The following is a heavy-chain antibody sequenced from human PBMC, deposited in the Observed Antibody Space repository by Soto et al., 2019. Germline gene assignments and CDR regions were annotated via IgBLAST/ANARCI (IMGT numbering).Heavy chain of an antibody. V-gene: IGHV1-69*12. D-gene: IGHD2-21*02. CDR1: GGTFSSYA. J-gene: IGHJ3*02. CDR3: ARAWLETYCGGDCTQDAFDI. CDR2: IIPIFGTA. Sequence: QVQLVQSGAEVKKPGSSVKVSCKASGGTFSSYAISWVRQAPGQGLEWMGGIIPIFGTANYAQKFQGRVKITADESTSTAYMELSSLRSEDTAVYYCARAWLETYCGGDCTQDAFDIWGQGTMVTVSS.